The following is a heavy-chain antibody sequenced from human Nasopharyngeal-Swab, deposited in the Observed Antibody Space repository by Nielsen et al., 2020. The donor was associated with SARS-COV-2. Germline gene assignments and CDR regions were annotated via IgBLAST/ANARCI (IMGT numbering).Heavy chain of an antibody. V-gene: IGHV1-3*01. CDR2: INAGNGNT. J-gene: IGHJ4*02. CDR1: GYTFTTYA. Sequence: ASVKVSCKASGYTFTTYAMHWVRQAPGLRLEWMGWINAGNGNTKYSQKFQGRVTISRDTSASTAYMELSSLRSEDTAVYYCASSSLPYLLCGRDCYSDYWGQGTLVTVSS. D-gene: IGHD2-21*02. CDR3: ASSSLPYLLCGRDCYSDY.